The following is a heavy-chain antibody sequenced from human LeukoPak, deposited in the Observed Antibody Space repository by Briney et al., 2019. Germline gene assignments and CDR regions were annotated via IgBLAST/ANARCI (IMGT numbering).Heavy chain of an antibody. J-gene: IGHJ4*02. V-gene: IGHV3-64*01. CDR2: ISTNGGST. D-gene: IGHD3-22*01. Sequence: GGSLRLSCAASGFTFSRYAMHWVRQAPGKGLEYVSAISTNGGSTYYASSVKGRFTISRDNSKNTLYLQMVNLRPEDMAVYYCARGNDSSGYYYFSDYWGQGTLVTVSS. CDR1: GFTFSRYA. CDR3: ARGNDSSGYYYFSDY.